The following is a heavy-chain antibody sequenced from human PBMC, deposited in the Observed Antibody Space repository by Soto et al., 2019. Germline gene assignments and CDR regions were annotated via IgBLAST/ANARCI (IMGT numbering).Heavy chain of an antibody. D-gene: IGHD3-22*01. CDR1: GYTFTSYY. V-gene: IGHV1-46*01. Sequence: ASVKVSFKSSGYTFTSYYMHWVRQAPGQGLEWMGIINPSGGSTSYAQKFQGRVTMTRDTSTSTVYMELSSLRSEDTAVYYCARTYYYDSSGYYWFDYWGQGTLVTVSS. CDR3: ARTYYYDSSGYYWFDY. CDR2: INPSGGST. J-gene: IGHJ4*02.